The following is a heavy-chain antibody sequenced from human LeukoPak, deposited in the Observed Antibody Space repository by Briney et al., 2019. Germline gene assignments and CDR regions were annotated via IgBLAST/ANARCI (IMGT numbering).Heavy chain of an antibody. CDR3: AREVFTIFGVVARYMDV. D-gene: IGHD3-3*01. Sequence: GGSLRLSCAASAFTFDEYGMSWVRQAPGKGLEWVSGINWNGGSTGYAGSVKGRFTISRDNARNSLYLRMNSLRAEDTALYYCAREVFTIFGVVARYMDVWGKGTTVTVSS. CDR2: INWNGGST. CDR1: AFTFDEYG. V-gene: IGHV3-20*04. J-gene: IGHJ6*03.